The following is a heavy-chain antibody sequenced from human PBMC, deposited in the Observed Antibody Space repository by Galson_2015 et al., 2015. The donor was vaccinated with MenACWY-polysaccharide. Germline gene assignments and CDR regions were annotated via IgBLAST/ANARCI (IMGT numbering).Heavy chain of an antibody. V-gene: IGHV3-23*01. Sequence: SLRLSCAASGFTFTSYAMCWVRQAPGKGLEWVSAIRSSGTNTYYADSVKGRFTISRDNSKNTLYLQMNSLRAEDTAVYYCAKDSTDFWSVAGRFDHWGQGTLVTVSS. CDR3: AKDSTDFWSVAGRFDH. CDR1: GFTFTSYA. J-gene: IGHJ5*02. CDR2: IRSSGTNT. D-gene: IGHD3-3*01.